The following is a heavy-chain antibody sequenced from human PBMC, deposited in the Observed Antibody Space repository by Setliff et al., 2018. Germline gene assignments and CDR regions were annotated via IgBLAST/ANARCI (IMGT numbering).Heavy chain of an antibody. V-gene: IGHV4-59*08. CDR2: IYYSGST. Sequence: SETLSLTCTVSGGSISNYYWSWIRQPAGKGLEWIGYIYYSGSTYYNPSLRSRVTISLDTSKNQFSPKLTSVTAADTAVYYCAGGRRYDYGWDFDYWGQGTLVTVSS. J-gene: IGHJ4*02. CDR1: GGSISNYY. CDR3: AGGRRYDYGWDFDY. D-gene: IGHD4-17*01.